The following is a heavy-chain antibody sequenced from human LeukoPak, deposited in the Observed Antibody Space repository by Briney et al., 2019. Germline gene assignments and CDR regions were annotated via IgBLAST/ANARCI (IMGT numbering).Heavy chain of an antibody. CDR2: ISDSGGST. D-gene: IGHD6-19*01. V-gene: IGHV3-23*01. CDR3: AKDLSRTVAADWFDP. Sequence: GVSLRLSCAASGFTFSNYDMSCPRHAPGKGRKWVTSISDSGGSTYYADSVQGGFTISRDNSKNTLYLQMTNLRAADTAVYYCAKDLSRTVAADWFDPWDQGSLVTVSS. CDR1: GFTFSNYD. J-gene: IGHJ5*02.